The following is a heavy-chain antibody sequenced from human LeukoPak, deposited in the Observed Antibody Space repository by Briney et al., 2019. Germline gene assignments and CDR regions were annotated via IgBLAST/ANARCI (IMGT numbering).Heavy chain of an antibody. CDR2: IKQDGSEK. CDR3: ARIYGGNSYYFDY. CDR1: GFTLSSNW. J-gene: IGHJ4*02. D-gene: IGHD4-23*01. V-gene: IGHV3-7*01. Sequence: GGSLTLSCAASGFTLSSNWMSWVRQAPGKGLEWVANIKQDGSEKYYVHSVKGRFTISRDNAKNSLYLQMNSLRAEDTAVYYCARIYGGNSYYFDYWGQGTLVTVSS.